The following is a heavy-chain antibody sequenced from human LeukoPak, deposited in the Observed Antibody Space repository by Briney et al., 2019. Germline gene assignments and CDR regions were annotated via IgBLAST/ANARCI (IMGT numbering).Heavy chain of an antibody. CDR1: GFTFSSYA. V-gene: IGHV3-23*01. CDR3: AKDRQWLNYYCYGMDV. CDR2: LSGSGSST. D-gene: IGHD6-19*01. Sequence: GGSLRLSCAASGFTFSSYAMSWVRQAPGQGLEWVSALSGSGSSTYYADSVKGRFTISRDNSKNTLYLQMNSLRAEDTAVYYCAKDRQWLNYYCYGMDVWGQGTTVTVSS. J-gene: IGHJ6*02.